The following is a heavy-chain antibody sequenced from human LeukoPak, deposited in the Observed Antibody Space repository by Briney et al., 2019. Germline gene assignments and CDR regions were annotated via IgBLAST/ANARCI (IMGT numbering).Heavy chain of an antibody. D-gene: IGHD5-18*01. J-gene: IGHJ4*02. CDR2: INPSGGST. V-gene: IGHV1-46*01. Sequence: ASVKVSCKASGYTFTSYYMHWVRQAPGQGLEWMGIINPSGGSTSYAQKFQGRVTITRNTSISTAYMELSSLRSEDTAVYYCARGLNADTAMGDVDYWGQGTLVTVSS. CDR1: GYTFTSYY. CDR3: ARGLNADTAMGDVDY.